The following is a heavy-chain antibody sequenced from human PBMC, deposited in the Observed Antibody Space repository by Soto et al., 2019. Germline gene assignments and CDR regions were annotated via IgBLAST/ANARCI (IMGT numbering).Heavy chain of an antibody. J-gene: IGHJ4*02. V-gene: IGHV4-4*02. CDR3: ARDKITRLFDY. CDR2: IYHSGSA. D-gene: IGHD3-10*01. Sequence: PSETLSLTCTVSGGSITSENWWSWVRQAPGKGLEWIGEIYHSGSANYNPSLKSRATISLDNSKSQFSLQLTSVTAADTAVYYCARDKITRLFDYWGQGTLVTVSS. CDR1: GGSITSENW.